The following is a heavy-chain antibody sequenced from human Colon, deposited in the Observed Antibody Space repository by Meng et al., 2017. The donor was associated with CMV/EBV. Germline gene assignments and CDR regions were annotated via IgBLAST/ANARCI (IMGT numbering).Heavy chain of an antibody. CDR2: INPNSGGT. D-gene: IGHD3-16*01. CDR1: GYTFTGYY. Sequence: ASVKVSCKASGYTFTGYYMHWVRQAPGQGLEWMGWINPNSGGTNYAQKFQGRVTMTRDTSLSTAYMELSRLRSGDPAVYYCACDWGGWYYGMDVWGQGTTVTVSS. V-gene: IGHV1-2*02. J-gene: IGHJ6*02. CDR3: ACDWGGWYYGMDV.